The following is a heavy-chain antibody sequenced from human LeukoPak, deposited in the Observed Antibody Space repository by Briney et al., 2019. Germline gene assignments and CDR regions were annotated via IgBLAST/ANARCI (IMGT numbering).Heavy chain of an antibody. J-gene: IGHJ5*01. CDR3: ARDQEHCSGISCYPYWYDS. Sequence: PSETLSLTCTVSGGSVSSGDYYWSWIRQPAGKGLEWIGRIYTSGSTNYNPSLKSRVTISVDTSKSQFSLKLSSVTAADTAVYFCARDQEHCSGISCYPYWYDSWGQGTLVTVSS. D-gene: IGHD2-2*01. CDR1: GGSVSSGDYY. CDR2: IYTSGST. V-gene: IGHV4-61*02.